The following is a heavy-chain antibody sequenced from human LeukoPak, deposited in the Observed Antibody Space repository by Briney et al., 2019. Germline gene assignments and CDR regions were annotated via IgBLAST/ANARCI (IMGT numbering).Heavy chain of an antibody. CDR2: ISDDGDSQ. V-gene: IGHV3-30*06. J-gene: IGHJ5*02. D-gene: IGHD2-15*01. CDR1: GFTLSSYG. Sequence: GGSLRLSCAASGFTLSSYGMHRVRQAPGKGLEWVAVISDDGDSQHYADSVRGRFTISKDTSTNTVFLQMTSLTTDDTAVYYCARGLVVVVRMDWFDPWGQGTLVIVSS. CDR3: ARGLVVVVRMDWFDP.